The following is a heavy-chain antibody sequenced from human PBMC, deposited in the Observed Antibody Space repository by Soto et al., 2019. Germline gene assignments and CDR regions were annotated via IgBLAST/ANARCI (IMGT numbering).Heavy chain of an antibody. V-gene: IGHV3-7*01. CDR1: GFTFSSYW. J-gene: IGHJ4*02. Sequence: PGGSLRLSCAASGFTFSSYWMSWVRQAPGKGLEWVANIKQDGSEKYYVDSVKGRFTISRDNAKNSLYLQMNSLRAEDTAVYYCARHGNYYDSSGYYYFDYWGPGTLVTVSS. CDR3: ARHGNYYDSSGYYYFDY. D-gene: IGHD3-22*01. CDR2: IKQDGSEK.